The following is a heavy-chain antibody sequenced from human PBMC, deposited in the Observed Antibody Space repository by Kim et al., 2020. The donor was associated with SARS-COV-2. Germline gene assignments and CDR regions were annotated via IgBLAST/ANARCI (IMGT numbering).Heavy chain of an antibody. J-gene: IGHJ6*02. V-gene: IGHV4-31*03. CDR2: IYYSGST. D-gene: IGHD3-22*01. Sequence: SETLSLTCTVSGGSISSGGYYWSWIRQHPGKGLEWIGYIYYSGSTYYNPSLKSRVTISVDTSKNQFSLKLSSVTAADTAVYYCASSPRYYYDSRGYYGPDYYYYYGMDVWGQGTTVTVSS. CDR3: ASSPRYYYDSRGYYGPDYYYYYGMDV. CDR1: GGSISSGGYY.